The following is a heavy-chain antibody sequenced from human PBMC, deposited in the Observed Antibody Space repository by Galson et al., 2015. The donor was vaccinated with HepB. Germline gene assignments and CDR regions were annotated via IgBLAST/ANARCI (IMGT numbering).Heavy chain of an antibody. CDR1: GYTFTNYW. V-gene: IGHV5-10-1*01. D-gene: IGHD2-8*01. Sequence: QSGAEVKKPGESLRISCKGSGYTFTNYWINWVRQMPGRGLEWMGRIDPRDSYTNYSPSFHGHVTISVDTSINTAYLQWSSLQASDPAMYYCATPPYCTNGVCFDYWGQGTLVTVSS. CDR2: IDPRDSYT. CDR3: ATPPYCTNGVCFDY. J-gene: IGHJ4*02.